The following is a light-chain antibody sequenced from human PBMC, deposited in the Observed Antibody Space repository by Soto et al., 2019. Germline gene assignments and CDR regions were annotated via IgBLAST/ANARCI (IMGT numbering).Light chain of an antibody. CDR1: QSISSW. Sequence: DIQMTQSPSTLSASVGDRVTITCRASQSISSWLAWYQQKPGKAPKLLIYDSSSLESWVPSRFSVCGSGTEDTLTISSLQPDDVATYYCQQYNSYPLTFCGGTKVEIK. CDR2: DSS. CDR3: QQYNSYPLT. J-gene: IGKJ4*01. V-gene: IGKV1-5*01.